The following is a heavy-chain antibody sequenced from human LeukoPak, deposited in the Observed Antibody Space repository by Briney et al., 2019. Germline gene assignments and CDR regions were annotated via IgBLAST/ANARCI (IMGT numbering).Heavy chain of an antibody. CDR2: ISWDGGST. V-gene: IGHV3-43D*04. CDR1: GFTFDDYA. CDR3: AKGGDYDSSGYYHFQH. J-gene: IGHJ1*01. D-gene: IGHD3-22*01. Sequence: PGGSLRLSCAASGFTFDDYAMHWVRQAPGKGLEWVSLISWDGGSTYYEDSVKGRFTISRDNSKNSLYLQMNSLRAEDTALYYCAKGGDYDSSGYYHFQHWGQGTLVTVSS.